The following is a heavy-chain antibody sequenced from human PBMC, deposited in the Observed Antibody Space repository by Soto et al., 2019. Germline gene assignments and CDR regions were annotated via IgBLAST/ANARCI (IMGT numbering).Heavy chain of an antibody. V-gene: IGHV1-8*01. J-gene: IGHJ4*02. Sequence: ASVKVSCKASGYTFTSYDINWVRQATGQGLEWMGWMNPSGVSTSYAQKFQGRVTMTRDTSTSTFYMELSSLRSEDTAVYYCASIAVAGIDYWGQGTLVTVSS. CDR1: GYTFTSYD. CDR2: MNPSGVST. D-gene: IGHD6-19*01. CDR3: ASIAVAGIDY.